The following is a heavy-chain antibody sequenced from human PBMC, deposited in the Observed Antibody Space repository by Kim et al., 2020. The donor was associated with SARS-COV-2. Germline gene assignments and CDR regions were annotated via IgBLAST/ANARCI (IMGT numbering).Heavy chain of an antibody. J-gene: IGHJ6*02. CDR3: ARGIVVVVAATPYYYYGMDV. CDR2: IIPIFGTA. D-gene: IGHD2-15*01. CDR1: GGTFSSYA. V-gene: IGHV1-69*13. Sequence: SVKVSCKASGGTFSSYAISWVRQAPGQGLEWMGGIIPIFGTANYAQKFQGRVTITADESTSTAYMELSSLRSEDTAVYYCARGIVVVVAATPYYYYGMDVWGQGTTVTVSS.